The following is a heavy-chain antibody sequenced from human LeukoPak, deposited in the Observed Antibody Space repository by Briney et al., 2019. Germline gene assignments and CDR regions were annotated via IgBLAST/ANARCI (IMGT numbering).Heavy chain of an antibody. V-gene: IGHV3-23*01. CDR1: GFTFSSYW. J-gene: IGHJ4*02. CDR3: AKVMAFGELLVDY. CDR2: ISGSGGST. Sequence: GGSLRLSCAASGFTFSSYWVHWVRQAPGKGLEWVSAISGSGGSTYYADSVKGRFTISRDNSKNTLYLQMNRLRAEDTAVYYCAKVMAFGELLVDYWGQGTLVTVSS. D-gene: IGHD3-10*01.